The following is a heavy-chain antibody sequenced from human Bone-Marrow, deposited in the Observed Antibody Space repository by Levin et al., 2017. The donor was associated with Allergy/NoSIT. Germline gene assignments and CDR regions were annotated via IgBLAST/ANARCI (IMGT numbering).Heavy chain of an antibody. CDR1: GASISSFY. V-gene: IGHV4-59*08. J-gene: IGHJ5*01. CDR3: ARQAVPAAMNGFDS. CDR2: IYYSGCT. D-gene: IGHD2-2*01. Sequence: SETLSLTCTVSGASISSFYWSWIRQPPGKGLERIGYIYYSGCTNYSPSLKSRVSMSADMSRNQVYLTMSSVTAADTAVYYCARQAVPAAMNGFDSWGQGTLVTVSS.